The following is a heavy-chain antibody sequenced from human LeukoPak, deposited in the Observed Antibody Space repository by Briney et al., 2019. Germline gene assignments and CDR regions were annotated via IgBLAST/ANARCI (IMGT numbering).Heavy chain of an antibody. J-gene: IGHJ6*02. V-gene: IGHV3-21*01. Sequence: GGSLRLSCAVSGFTFSRSTMNWVRQAPGKGLEWVSSISSSSTYIYYADSVKGRFTISRDNAKSSLYLQMNSLRAEDTAVYYCARGVRPPVDTRPCYYNYYGMDVWGQGTTVTVSS. CDR3: ARGVRPPVDTRPCYYNYYGMDV. CDR2: ISSSSTYI. CDR1: GFTFSRST. D-gene: IGHD5-18*01.